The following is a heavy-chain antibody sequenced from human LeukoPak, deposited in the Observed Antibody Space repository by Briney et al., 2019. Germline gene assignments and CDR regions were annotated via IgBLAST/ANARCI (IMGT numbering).Heavy chain of an antibody. D-gene: IGHD3-10*01. CDR1: GFTFSSYA. Sequence: GGSLRLSCAASGFTFSSYAMSWVRQAPGKGLEWVSAISGSGGSTYYADSVKGRFTISRDNSKNTLYLQMNSLRAEDTAVYYCAKELWFGELLSRYFDYWGQGTLVTVSS. CDR3: AKELWFGELLSRYFDY. CDR2: ISGSGGST. J-gene: IGHJ4*02. V-gene: IGHV3-23*01.